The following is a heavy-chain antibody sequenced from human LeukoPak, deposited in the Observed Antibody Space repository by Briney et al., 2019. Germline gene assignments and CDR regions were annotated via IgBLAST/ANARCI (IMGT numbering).Heavy chain of an antibody. CDR3: ARGFRYFQH. J-gene: IGHJ1*01. V-gene: IGHV4-34*01. CDR2: INHSGST. CDR1: GGSFSGYY. Sequence: SETLSLTCAVYGGSFSGYYCSWIRQPPGKGLEWIGEINHSGSTNYNPSLKRRVTISVDTSKNQFSLKLSSVTAADTAVYYCARGFRYFQHWGQGTLVTVSS.